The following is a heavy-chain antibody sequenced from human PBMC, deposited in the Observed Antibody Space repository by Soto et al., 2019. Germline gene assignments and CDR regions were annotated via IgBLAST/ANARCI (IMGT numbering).Heavy chain of an antibody. CDR2: MNPNSGNT. CDR3: ARTMTTVDPSLDY. V-gene: IGHV1-8*01. Sequence: ASVKVSCKASGYTFTSYDINWVRQATGQGLEWMGWMNPNSGNTGYAQKFQGRVTITADESTSTAYMELSSLRSEDTAVYYCARTMTTVDPSLDYWGQGTLVTVSS. J-gene: IGHJ4*02. D-gene: IGHD4-17*01. CDR1: GYTFTSYD.